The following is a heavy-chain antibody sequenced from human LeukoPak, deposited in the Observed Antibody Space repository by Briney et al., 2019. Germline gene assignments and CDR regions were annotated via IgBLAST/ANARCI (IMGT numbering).Heavy chain of an antibody. CDR1: GDSITNY. V-gene: IGHV4-4*07. Sequence: SETLSLTCAVSGDSITNYWSWIRQPAGQGLEWIGHIYVSGRTNYNPSFKSRVSMSIDTSKKQFSLNLTSVSAADTAVYFCARDRWELTPAKGWFDSWGQGTLVTVSS. J-gene: IGHJ5*01. CDR3: ARDRWELTPAKGWFDS. D-gene: IGHD1-26*01. CDR2: IYVSGRT.